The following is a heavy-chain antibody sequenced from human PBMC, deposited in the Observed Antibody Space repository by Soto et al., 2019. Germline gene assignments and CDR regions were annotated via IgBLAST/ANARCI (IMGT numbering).Heavy chain of an antibody. CDR2: TYYRSKWYN. J-gene: IGHJ2*01. Sequence: SHTLSLTCAISGDSVSSNSAALNWIRQSPSRGLEWLGRTYYRSKWYNDYAVSVKSRITINPDTSKNQFSLQLNSVTPEDTAVYYCARDQVVGATTDNWYFDLWGRGTLVTVSS. CDR3: ARDQVVGATTDNWYFDL. D-gene: IGHD1-26*01. V-gene: IGHV6-1*01. CDR1: GDSVSSNSAA.